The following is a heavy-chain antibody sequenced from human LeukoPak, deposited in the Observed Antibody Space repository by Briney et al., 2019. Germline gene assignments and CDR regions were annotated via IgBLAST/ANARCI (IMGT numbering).Heavy chain of an antibody. CDR1: GYTFTSYD. CDR2: INTNTGNP. J-gene: IGHJ4*02. Sequence: ASVKVSCKASGYTFTSYDINWVRQATGQGLEWMGWINTNTGNPTYAQGFTGRFVFSLDTSVSTAYLQISSLKAEDTAVYYCATGRVVAATHFDYWGQGTLVTVSS. CDR3: ATGRVVAATHFDY. V-gene: IGHV7-4-1*02. D-gene: IGHD2-15*01.